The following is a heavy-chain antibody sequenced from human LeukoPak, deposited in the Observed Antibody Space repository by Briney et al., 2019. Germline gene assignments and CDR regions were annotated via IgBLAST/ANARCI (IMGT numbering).Heavy chain of an antibody. V-gene: IGHV3-30*04. J-gene: IGHJ6*02. CDR3: ARVYTVTPPYYYYGMDV. CDR2: ISYDGSNK. D-gene: IGHD4-11*01. Sequence: GRSLRLSCAASGFTFSSYAMHWVRQAPGKGLEWVAVISYDGSNKYYADSVKGRFTISRDNPKNTLYLQMNSLRAEDTAVYYCARVYTVTPPYYYYGMDVWGQGTTVTVSS. CDR1: GFTFSSYA.